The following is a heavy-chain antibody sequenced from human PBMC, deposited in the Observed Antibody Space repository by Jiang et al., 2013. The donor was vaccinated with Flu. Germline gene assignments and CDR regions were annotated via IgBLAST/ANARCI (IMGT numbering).Heavy chain of an antibody. CDR1: GFTFSSYG. Sequence: GGGVVQPGRSLRLSCAASGFTFSSYGMHWVRQAPGKGLEWVAVISYDGSNKYYADSVKGRFTISRDNSKNTLYLQMNSLRAEDTAVYYCAKTHPADSSGYYYVDYYYGMDVWGQGTTVTVSS. V-gene: IGHV3-30*18. CDR3: AKTHPADSSGYYYVDYYYGMDV. J-gene: IGHJ6*02. CDR2: ISYDGSNK. D-gene: IGHD3-22*01.